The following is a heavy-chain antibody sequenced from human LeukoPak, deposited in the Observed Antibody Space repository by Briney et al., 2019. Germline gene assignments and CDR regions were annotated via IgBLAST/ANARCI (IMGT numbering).Heavy chain of an antibody. CDR3: ARVAVAGTWDAFDI. V-gene: IGHV4-59*01. J-gene: IGHJ3*02. Sequence: SETLSLTCTVSGGSISSYYWSWIRQPPGKGLEWIGYIYYSGSTNYNPSLKSRVTISVDTSKNQFSLKLNSVTAADTAVYYCARVAVAGTWDAFDIWGQGTMVTVSS. CDR2: IYYSGST. CDR1: GGSISSYY. D-gene: IGHD6-19*01.